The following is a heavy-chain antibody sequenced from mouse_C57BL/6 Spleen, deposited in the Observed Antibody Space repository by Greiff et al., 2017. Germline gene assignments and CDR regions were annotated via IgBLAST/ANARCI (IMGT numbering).Heavy chain of an antibody. CDR1: GYTFTSYW. V-gene: IGHV1-55*01. Sequence: QVHLKQSGAELVKPGASVKMSCKASGYTFTSYWITWVKQRPGQGLEWIGDIYPGSGSTNYNEKFKSKATLTVDTSSSTAYMQLSSLTSEDSAVYYCARIPIITTVVATSDYWGQGTTLTVSS. CDR3: ARIPIITTVVATSDY. D-gene: IGHD1-1*01. CDR2: IYPGSGST. J-gene: IGHJ2*01.